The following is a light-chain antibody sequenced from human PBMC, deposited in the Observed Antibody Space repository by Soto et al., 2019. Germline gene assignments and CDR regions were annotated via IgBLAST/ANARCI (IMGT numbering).Light chain of an antibody. V-gene: IGLV2-11*01. CDR3: CSYAGDFYV. J-gene: IGLJ1*01. Sequence: XSVLTQPRSVSGSPGQSVAISCTGTTSDVGGYDYVSWYQQHPGKAPELIIFDVTKRPSGVPDRFSGSKSGNTASLTISGLQAEDEADYFCCSYAGDFYVFGSGTKVTVL. CDR2: DVT. CDR1: TSDVGGYDY.